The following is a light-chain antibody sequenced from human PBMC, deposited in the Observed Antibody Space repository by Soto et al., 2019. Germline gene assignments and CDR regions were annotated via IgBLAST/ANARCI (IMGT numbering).Light chain of an antibody. CDR1: QSVSNN. Sequence: EIVMTQSPATLSVSPGERVTLSCRASQSVSNNLAWYQQRPGQAPRLLIYDVSTRATDIPARFSGSESGTEFTLTISSLQSEDFSVYYCLQYNNWPRTFGQGTNVDIK. V-gene: IGKV3-15*01. CDR2: DVS. J-gene: IGKJ1*01. CDR3: LQYNNWPRT.